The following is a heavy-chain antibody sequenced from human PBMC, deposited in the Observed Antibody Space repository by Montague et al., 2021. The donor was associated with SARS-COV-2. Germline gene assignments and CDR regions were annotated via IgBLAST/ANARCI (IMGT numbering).Heavy chain of an antibody. J-gene: IGHJ4*02. D-gene: IGHD1-1*01. Sequence: CAISXDSVSSNSAAWNWIRQSPSGGLEWLGRTYYRSKWYTDYAPSVKTRITITPDTSNNQFSLHLNSVTPGDTAVYYCAREGTVPGPRGIYFDDWGQGTLVTVP. CDR3: AREGTVPGPRGIYFDD. CDR1: XDSVSSNSAA. V-gene: IGHV6-1*01. CDR2: TYYRSKWYT.